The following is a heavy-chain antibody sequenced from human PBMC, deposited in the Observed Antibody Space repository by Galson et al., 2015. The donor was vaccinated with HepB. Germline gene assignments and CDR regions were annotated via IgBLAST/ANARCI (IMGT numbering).Heavy chain of an antibody. J-gene: IGHJ4*02. D-gene: IGHD6-13*01. CDR2: ISSSSSYI. CDR1: GFTFSSYS. CDR3: ARELYSSSWTSGY. V-gene: IGHV3-21*01. Sequence: SLRLSCAASGFTFSSYSMNWVRQAPGKGLEWVSSISSSSSYIYYADSVKGRFTISGDNAKNSLYLQMNSLRAEDTAVYYCARELYSSSWTSGYWGQGTLVTVSS.